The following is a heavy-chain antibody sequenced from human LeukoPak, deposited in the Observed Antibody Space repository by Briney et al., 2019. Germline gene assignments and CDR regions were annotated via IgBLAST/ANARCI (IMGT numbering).Heavy chain of an antibody. Sequence: PSETLSLTCTVSGGSISSSSYYWGWIRQPPGRGLEWIGSIYYSGSTYYNPSLKSRVTISVDTSKNQFSLKLSSVTAADTAVYYCASTALYTYYYDSSGYYFDYWGQRTLVTVSS. CDR1: GGSISSSSYY. D-gene: IGHD3-22*01. CDR3: ASTALYTYYYDSSGYYFDY. V-gene: IGHV4-39*01. J-gene: IGHJ4*02. CDR2: IYYSGST.